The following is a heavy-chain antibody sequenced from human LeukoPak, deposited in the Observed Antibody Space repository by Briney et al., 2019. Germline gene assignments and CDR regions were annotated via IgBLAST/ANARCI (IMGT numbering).Heavy chain of an antibody. CDR1: GFTVSSNY. J-gene: IGHJ4*02. V-gene: IGHV3-53*05. Sequence: GGSLRLSCAASGFTVSSNYMSWVRQAPGKGLEWVSVIYSGGSTYYADSVKGRFTISRDNSKNSLYLQMNSLRTEDTALYYCAKDSVYRATKHLFDYWGQGTLVTVSS. D-gene: IGHD1-14*01. CDR2: IYSGGST. CDR3: AKDSVYRATKHLFDY.